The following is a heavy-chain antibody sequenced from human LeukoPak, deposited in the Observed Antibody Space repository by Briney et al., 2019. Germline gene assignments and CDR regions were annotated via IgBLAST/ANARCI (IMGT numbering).Heavy chain of an antibody. D-gene: IGHD6-19*01. CDR2: VYTSGST. Sequence: SETLSLTCTVSGGSISSSSYYWGWIRQPPGKGLEWIGRVYTSGSTNYNPSLKSRVTISVDTSKNQFSLKLSSVTAADTAVYYCARSEQWLATKWGQGTLVTVSS. CDR1: GGSISSSSYY. J-gene: IGHJ4*02. V-gene: IGHV4-39*07. CDR3: ARSEQWLATK.